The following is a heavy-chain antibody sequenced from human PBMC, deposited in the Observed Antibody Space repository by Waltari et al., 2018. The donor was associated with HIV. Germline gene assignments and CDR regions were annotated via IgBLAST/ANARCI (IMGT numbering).Heavy chain of an antibody. Sequence: EVQLVESGGGLVQPGGSLRLSCVASGFTFRSYWMHWVRQAPGKGLVWVSRIHSDGSSTSYADFVKGRFTISRDNAKNTLYLEMNSLRAEDTAVYYCARREATVVRGVYYYGMDVWGQGTTVTVSS. D-gene: IGHD3-10*01. CDR1: GFTFRSYW. V-gene: IGHV3-74*01. CDR2: IHSDGSST. J-gene: IGHJ6*02. CDR3: ARREATVVRGVYYYGMDV.